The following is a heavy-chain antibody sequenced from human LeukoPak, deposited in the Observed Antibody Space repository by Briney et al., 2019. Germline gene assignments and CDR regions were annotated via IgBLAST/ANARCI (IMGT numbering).Heavy chain of an antibody. Sequence: GGSLRLSCAASGFTFSSYSMNWVRQAPGKGLEWVSYISSSSNTIYYADSVKDRFTISRDNSKNTLYLQMNSLRAEDTAVYYCARTEYGSGSLPLIDYLGQGTLVTVSS. D-gene: IGHD3-10*01. CDR3: ARTEYGSGSLPLIDY. CDR2: ISSSSNTI. CDR1: GFTFSSYS. V-gene: IGHV3-48*01. J-gene: IGHJ4*02.